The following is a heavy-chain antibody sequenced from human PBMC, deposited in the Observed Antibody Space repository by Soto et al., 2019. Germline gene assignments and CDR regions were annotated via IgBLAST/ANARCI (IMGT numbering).Heavy chain of an antibody. V-gene: IGHV3-30-3*01. CDR1: GFTFSSYA. D-gene: IGHD2-2*01. J-gene: IGHJ5*02. CDR3: AAHIVVVPAPVDP. CDR2: ISYDGSNK. Sequence: GGSLRLSCAASGFTFSSYAMHWVRQAPGKGLEWVAVISYDGSNKYYADSVKGRFTISRDNSKNTLYLQMNSLRAEDTAVYYCAAHIVVVPAPVDPWGQGTLVTVSS.